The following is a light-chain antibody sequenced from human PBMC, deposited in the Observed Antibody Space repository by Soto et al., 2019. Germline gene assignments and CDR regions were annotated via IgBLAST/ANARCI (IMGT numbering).Light chain of an antibody. CDR1: QSISSW. Sequence: DIQMTQSPSTLSASVGDRVTITCRASQSISSWLAWYQQKPGKAPKLLIYKASSVESGVPSRFRGSRSGTAVTLTISSLQPDHFATYYCQQYNSYSTFGQGTNVEIK. CDR3: QQYNSYST. J-gene: IGKJ1*01. V-gene: IGKV1-5*03. CDR2: KAS.